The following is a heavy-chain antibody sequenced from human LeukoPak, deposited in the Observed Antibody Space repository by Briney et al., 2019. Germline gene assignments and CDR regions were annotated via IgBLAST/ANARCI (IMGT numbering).Heavy chain of an antibody. Sequence: PSETLSLTCAVYGGSFSGYYWSWIRQPPGKGLEWVGEINHSGNTNYNPSLKTRVTMSVDTSKNQFSLKLSSVTAADTAVYYCARDVVVPATANYYHYYYYMDVWGKGTAVTVSS. V-gene: IGHV4-34*01. J-gene: IGHJ6*03. CDR2: INHSGNT. D-gene: IGHD2-2*01. CDR3: ARDVVVPATANYYHYYYYMDV. CDR1: GGSFSGYY.